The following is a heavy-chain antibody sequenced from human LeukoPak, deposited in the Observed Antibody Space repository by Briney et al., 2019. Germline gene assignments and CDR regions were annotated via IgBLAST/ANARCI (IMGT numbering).Heavy chain of an antibody. CDR1: GYTFTDYY. CDR3: ARDGNFDC. D-gene: IGHD2-15*01. V-gene: IGHV1-2*02. J-gene: IGHJ4*02. Sequence: GASVKVSCKASGYTFTDYYIHWVRQAPGQGLEWMGWISPKSDGTNYAQRFQGRVTMARDTSISTAYMELSSLRSDDTALYYCARDGNFDCWGQGTLVTVSS. CDR2: ISPKSDGT.